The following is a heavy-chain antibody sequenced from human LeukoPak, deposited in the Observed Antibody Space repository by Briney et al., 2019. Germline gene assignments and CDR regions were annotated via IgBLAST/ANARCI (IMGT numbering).Heavy chain of an antibody. CDR2: IYPGDFET. V-gene: IGHV5-51*01. J-gene: IGHJ4*02. D-gene: IGHD1-26*01. Sequence: GESLKISCQGSGYNFTSYWIGWVRQMPGKGLEWMGIIYPGDFETRYSPSFQGQVTISADKSISTAYLQWSSLKASDTAMYFCARHVSPTNVGASPMNYWGQGTLVTVS. CDR1: GYNFTSYW. CDR3: ARHVSPTNVGASPMNY.